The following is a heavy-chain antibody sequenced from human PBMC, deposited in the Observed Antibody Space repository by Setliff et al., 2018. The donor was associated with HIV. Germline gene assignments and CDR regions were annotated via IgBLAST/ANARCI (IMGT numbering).Heavy chain of an antibody. CDR3: ARRTVTTGAFDI. D-gene: IGHD4-17*01. Sequence: SETLSLTCAVSGYSISSGYYWGWIRQPPGKGLEWIGSMYHSGSSYFNSSLKSRVTISVDTSKNQFSLRLSSVTAADTAVYYCARRTVTTGAFDIWGQGTMGTV. V-gene: IGHV4-38-2*01. J-gene: IGHJ3*02. CDR2: MYHSGSS. CDR1: GYSISSGYY.